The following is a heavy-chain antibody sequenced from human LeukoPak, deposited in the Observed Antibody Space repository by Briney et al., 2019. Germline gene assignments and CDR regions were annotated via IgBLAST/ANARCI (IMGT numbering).Heavy chain of an antibody. J-gene: IGHJ4*02. CDR3: ATDDLKNRGYYNIED. Sequence: GGSLRLSCAASGFTFYDSAIHWVRQVPGKGLEWVATIKEDGFETYYVASVKGRFTISRDNAKNSLFLQMNSLRAEDTAVYFCATDDLKNRGYYNIEDWGQGTLVTVSP. D-gene: IGHD3-22*01. CDR2: IKEDGFET. CDR1: GFTFYDSA. V-gene: IGHV3-7*04.